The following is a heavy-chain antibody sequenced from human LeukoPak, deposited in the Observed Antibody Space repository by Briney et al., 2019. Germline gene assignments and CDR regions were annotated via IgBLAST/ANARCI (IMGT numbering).Heavy chain of an antibody. CDR2: INHSGST. D-gene: IGHD3-10*01. CDR3: ARCPNTHYYGSGSYVY. V-gene: IGHV4-34*01. Sequence: SETLSLTCAVYGGSFSGYYWSWIRQPPGKGLEWIGEINHSGSTNYNPTLKSRVTTSVDTSKNQFSLKLSSVTAEDTAVYYCARCPNTHYYGSGSYVYWGQGTLVTVSS. J-gene: IGHJ4*02. CDR1: GGSFSGYY.